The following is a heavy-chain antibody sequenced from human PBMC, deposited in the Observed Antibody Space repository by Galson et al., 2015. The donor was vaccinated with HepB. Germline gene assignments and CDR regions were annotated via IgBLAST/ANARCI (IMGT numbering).Heavy chain of an antibody. CDR1: GYTFTSYG. Sequence: SVKVSCKASGYTFTSYGISWVRQAPGQGLEWMGWISAYNGNTNYVQKLQGRVTMTTDTSTSTAYMELRSLRPDDTAVYYCARAVTEIQLWSNHLDAFDIWGQGTMVTVSS. D-gene: IGHD5-18*01. J-gene: IGHJ3*02. V-gene: IGHV1-18*04. CDR3: ARAVTEIQLWSNHLDAFDI. CDR2: ISAYNGNT.